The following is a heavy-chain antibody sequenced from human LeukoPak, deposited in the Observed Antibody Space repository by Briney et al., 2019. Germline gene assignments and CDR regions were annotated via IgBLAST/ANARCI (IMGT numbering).Heavy chain of an antibody. CDR2: IYPDNSDS. D-gene: IGHD6-13*01. Sequence: GEPLQISCQGSGYILSCYWIGWVPQMPGTRPESMGIIYPDNSDSRYSPSFQGQVTNSADKSISIAYLQWSSLKASDTAMYYCGSGWYQEYFQHWPQGTLVSVSS. V-gene: IGHV5-51*01. CDR1: GYILSCYW. J-gene: IGHJ1*01. CDR3: GSGWYQEYFQH.